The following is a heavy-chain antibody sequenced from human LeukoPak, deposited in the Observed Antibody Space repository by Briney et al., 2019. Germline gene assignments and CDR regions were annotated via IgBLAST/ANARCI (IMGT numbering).Heavy chain of an antibody. V-gene: IGHV3-30*18. D-gene: IGHD5-18*01. CDR2: VSYDGSNK. Sequence: GGSLRLSCAASGFTFSSYGMHWVRQAPGKGLEWVAVVSYDGSNKYYADSVKGRFTISRDNAKNSLYLQMNSLRAEDMALYYCAKGARSRGYSYAQDYFDYWGQGTLVTVSS. CDR1: GFTFSSYG. CDR3: AKGARSRGYSYAQDYFDY. J-gene: IGHJ4*02.